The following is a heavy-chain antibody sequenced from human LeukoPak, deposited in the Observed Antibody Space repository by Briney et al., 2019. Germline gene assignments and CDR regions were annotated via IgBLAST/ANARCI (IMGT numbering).Heavy chain of an antibody. J-gene: IGHJ5*02. CDR3: ARGRYYYDLKNWFDP. CDR2: INHSGST. Sequence: SETLSLTCAVYGGSFSGYYWSWIRQPPGKGLEWIGEINHSGSTNYSPSLKSRVTISVDTSKNQFSLKLSSVTAADTAVYYCARGRYYYDLKNWFDPWGQGTLVTVSS. CDR1: GGSFSGYY. D-gene: IGHD3-22*01. V-gene: IGHV4-34*01.